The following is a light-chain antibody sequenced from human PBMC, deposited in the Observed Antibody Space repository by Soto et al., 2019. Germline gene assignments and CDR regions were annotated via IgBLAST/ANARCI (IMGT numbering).Light chain of an antibody. Sequence: QSALTQPPSASGSVGQSVTLSCTGTSRDVGAYNYVSWYQQHPGKAPKLVIFEVTKRPSGVPDRFSGSKSGNTASLTVSGLQAEDEADYYCSSYGGNPKLFGGGTQLTVL. CDR1: SRDVGAYNY. CDR3: SSYGGNPKL. CDR2: EVT. J-gene: IGLJ2*01. V-gene: IGLV2-8*01.